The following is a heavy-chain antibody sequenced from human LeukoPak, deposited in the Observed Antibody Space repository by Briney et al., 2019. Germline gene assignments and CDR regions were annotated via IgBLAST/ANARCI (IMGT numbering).Heavy chain of an antibody. J-gene: IGHJ3*02. CDR1: GFTFSSYS. CDR2: ISSSGSTI. Sequence: GGSLRLSCAASGFTFSSYSMNWVRQAPGKGLEWVSYISSSGSTIYYADSVKGRFTISRDNAKNSLYLQMNSLRAEDTAAYYCARPKNGFSSSWYADAFDIWGQGTMVTVSS. D-gene: IGHD6-13*01. V-gene: IGHV3-48*04. CDR3: ARPKNGFSSSWYADAFDI.